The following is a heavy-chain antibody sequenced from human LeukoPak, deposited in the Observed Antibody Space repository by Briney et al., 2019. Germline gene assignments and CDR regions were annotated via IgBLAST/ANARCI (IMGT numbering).Heavy chain of an antibody. CDR3: ARGALGFDY. Sequence: TGGSLRLSCAASGFIFSSYDMHWVRQATGKGLEWVSGIGEAGDTYYAGSVKGRFTISRENAKSSLYLQMNSLRAGDTAVYYCARGALGFDYWGQGTLVTVSS. V-gene: IGHV3-13*04. CDR1: GFIFSSYD. CDR2: IGEAGDT. J-gene: IGHJ4*02.